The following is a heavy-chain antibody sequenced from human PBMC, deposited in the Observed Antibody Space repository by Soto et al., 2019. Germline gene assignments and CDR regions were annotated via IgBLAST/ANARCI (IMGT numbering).Heavy chain of an antibody. CDR2: IYKTGS. D-gene: IGHD2-21*01. Sequence: SETLSLTCTVSGASVSSTPDFWGWLRQPPGKGLEWIGSIYKTGSSYNPSLKSRVTISQDTSKTQFSLKLSSMTAADTAIYYCAKLPTGFPNWIDPWGQGIPVTVSS. J-gene: IGHJ5*02. CDR3: AKLPTGFPNWIDP. V-gene: IGHV4-39*01. CDR1: GASVSSTPDF.